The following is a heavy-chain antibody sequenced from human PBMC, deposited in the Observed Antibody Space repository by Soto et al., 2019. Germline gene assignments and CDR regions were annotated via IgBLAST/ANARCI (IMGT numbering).Heavy chain of an antibody. CDR1: GFTFSSYS. D-gene: IGHD3-16*01. CDR3: ARGGPRRDFDY. Sequence: AGGSLRLSCAASGFTFSSYSMNWFRQAPGKGLEWVSSISSSSSYIYYADSVKGRFTISRDNAKNSLYLQMNSLRAEDTAVYYCARGGPRRDFDYWGQGTLVTVSS. J-gene: IGHJ4*02. V-gene: IGHV3-21*01. CDR2: ISSSSSYI.